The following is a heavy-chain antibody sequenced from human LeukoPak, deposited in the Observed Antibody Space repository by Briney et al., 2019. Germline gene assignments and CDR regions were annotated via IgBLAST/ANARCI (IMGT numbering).Heavy chain of an antibody. D-gene: IGHD2-15*01. CDR3: ARHRSGGSQDDAFDI. CDR2: IKQDGSEK. CDR1: GFTFSSYE. J-gene: IGHJ3*02. V-gene: IGHV3-7*01. Sequence: GGSLRLSCAASGFTFSSYEMNWVRQAPGKGLEWVADIKQDGSEKYYVDSVKGRFTISRQNAKKSVFLQMNSLRAEDTAVYYCARHRSGGSQDDAFDIWGQGTMVTVSS.